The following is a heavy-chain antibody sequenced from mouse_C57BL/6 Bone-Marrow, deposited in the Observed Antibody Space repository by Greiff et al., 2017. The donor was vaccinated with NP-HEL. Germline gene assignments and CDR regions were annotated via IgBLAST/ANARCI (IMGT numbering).Heavy chain of an antibody. V-gene: IGHV1-81*01. Sequence: VQLQQSGAELARPGASVKLSCKASGYTFTSYGISWVKQRTGQGLEWIGEIYPRSGNTYYNEKFKGKATLTADTSSSTAYMELRSLTSEDSAVYFCERDDGYYPCAYGGQGTRVTVSA. J-gene: IGHJ3*01. CDR3: ERDDGYYPCAY. D-gene: IGHD2-3*01. CDR2: IYPRSGNT. CDR1: GYTFTSYG.